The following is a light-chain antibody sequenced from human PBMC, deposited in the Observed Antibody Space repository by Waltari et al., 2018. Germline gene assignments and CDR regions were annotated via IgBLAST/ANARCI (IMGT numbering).Light chain of an antibody. V-gene: IGKV1-6*02. CDR1: QDIRND. CDR2: SAS. CDR3: LQDYNSWT. Sequence: AIQMTQSPSSLSASVGDRVTITCRANQDIRNDLAWYQQKPGKAPNLLIYSASNLQSGVPSRFSGGGFGTDFTLTISGQQAEDFATYYCLQDYNSWTFGQGTKVEI. J-gene: IGKJ1*01.